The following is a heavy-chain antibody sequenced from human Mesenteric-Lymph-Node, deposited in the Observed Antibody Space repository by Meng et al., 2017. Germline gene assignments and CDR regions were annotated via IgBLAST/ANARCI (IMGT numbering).Heavy chain of an antibody. CDR3: ARARKLEPPWGDYYYGMDV. J-gene: IGHJ6*02. CDR2: IISIFGTT. CDR1: GGTFSTYP. Sequence: SVKVSCKASGGTFSTYPITWVRQAPGQGLEWMGGIISIFGTTNYAQKFQGRVTITADKSTSTAYMALSSLRSEDTAVYYCARARKLEPPWGDYYYGMDVWGQGTTVTVSS. D-gene: IGHD1-14*01. V-gene: IGHV1-69*06.